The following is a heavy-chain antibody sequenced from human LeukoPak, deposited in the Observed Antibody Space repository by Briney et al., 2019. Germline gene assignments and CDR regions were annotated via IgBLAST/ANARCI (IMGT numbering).Heavy chain of an antibody. CDR2: ISAYNGNT. Sequence: GASVKVSCKASGYTFTSYGISWVRQAPGQGLEWMGWISAYNGNTNYAQKFQGRVTMTEDTSTDTAYMELSSLRSEDTAVYYCATGSRADAFDIWGQGTMVTVSS. CDR3: ATGSRADAFDI. D-gene: IGHD2-15*01. J-gene: IGHJ3*02. CDR1: GYTFTSYG. V-gene: IGHV1-18*01.